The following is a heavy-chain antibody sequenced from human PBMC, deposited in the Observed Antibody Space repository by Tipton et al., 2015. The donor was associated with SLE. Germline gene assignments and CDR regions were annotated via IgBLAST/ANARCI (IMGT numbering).Heavy chain of an antibody. CDR2: LDYSGST. J-gene: IGHJ4*02. CDR3: ARAVGDTSGYLDY. D-gene: IGHD3-22*01. CDR1: GGSIRSSTYY. V-gene: IGHV4-39*07. Sequence: TLSLTCTVSGGSIRSSTYYWGWIRQPPGKGLEWIGSLDYSGSTYYNPSLKSRINISVDTSKNQFSLKLSSVTAADTAVYYCARAVGDTSGYLDYWGPGPLVTVSS.